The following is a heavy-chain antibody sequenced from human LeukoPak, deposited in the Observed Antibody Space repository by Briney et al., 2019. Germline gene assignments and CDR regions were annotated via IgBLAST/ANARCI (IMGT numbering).Heavy chain of an antibody. J-gene: IGHJ3*02. V-gene: IGHV4-34*01. CDR3: ARFSRITLGDWGDAFDI. Sequence: PSETLSLTCSVYGGSFSDYFWSWIRQSPGKGLEWIGEIDDGGNNNYNPSLISRVIVSMEKSKKQFSLVMRAVTAADTAVYYCARFSRITLGDWGDAFDIWGQGTTVIVSS. CDR1: GGSFSDYF. CDR2: IDDGGNN. D-gene: IGHD2-21*02.